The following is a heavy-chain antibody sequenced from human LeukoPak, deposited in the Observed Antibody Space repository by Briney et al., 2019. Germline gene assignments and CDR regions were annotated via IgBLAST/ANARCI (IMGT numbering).Heavy chain of an antibody. CDR3: AKVGTYGDYGGFDY. CDR1: GFTFSSYW. J-gene: IGHJ4*02. V-gene: IGHV3-74*01. D-gene: IGHD4-17*01. Sequence: PGGSLRLSCAASGFTFSSYWMHWVRQAPGKGLVWVSRIHSDGSSTSYADSVRGRFTISRDDAKSTLYLQMNSLRAEDTAVYYCAKVGTYGDYGGFDYWGQGTLVTVSS. CDR2: IHSDGSST.